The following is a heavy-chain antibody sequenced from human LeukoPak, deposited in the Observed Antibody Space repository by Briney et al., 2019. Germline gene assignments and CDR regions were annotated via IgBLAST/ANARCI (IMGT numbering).Heavy chain of an antibody. D-gene: IGHD6-19*01. Sequence: GESRKISCKGSGYSFTSSWIGGVRQMPGKGLEWLGIINPGDSDTSYSPSFQGQVTISADKSISPANWQWSGLKATDTAMFDCARRIGSGWYDYWGQGTLVTVSS. CDR1: GYSFTSSW. J-gene: IGHJ4*02. V-gene: IGHV5-51*01. CDR3: ARRIGSGWYDY. CDR2: INPGDSDT.